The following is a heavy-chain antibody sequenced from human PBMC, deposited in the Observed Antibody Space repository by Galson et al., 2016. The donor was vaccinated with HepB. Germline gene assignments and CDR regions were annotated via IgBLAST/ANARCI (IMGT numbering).Heavy chain of an antibody. V-gene: IGHV3-53*01. CDR3: ARWSDSHGFDP. D-gene: IGHD3-3*01. CDR2: IYSSGYT. CDR1: GFTVSSNY. Sequence: SLRLSCAASGFTVSSNYMIWVRQAPGKGLEWVSVIYSSGYTYYADSVKGRFTISRDNSKTTLYLQMNSLRAEDTAVFYCARWSDSHGFDPWGQGTLVTVSS. J-gene: IGHJ5*02.